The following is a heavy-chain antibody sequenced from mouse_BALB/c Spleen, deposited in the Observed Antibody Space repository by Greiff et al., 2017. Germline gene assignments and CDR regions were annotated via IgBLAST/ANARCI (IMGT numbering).Heavy chain of an antibody. CDR1: GFNIKDTY. CDR3: ARGYYGSTLAY. J-gene: IGHJ3*01. Sequence: VQLQQSGAELVKPGASVKLSCTASGFNIKDTYMHWVKQRPEKGLEWIGRIDPANGNTKYDPKFQGKATITADTSSNTAYLQLSSLTSEDTAVYYCARGYYGSTLAYWGQGTLVTVSA. CDR2: IDPANGNT. V-gene: IGHV14-3*02. D-gene: IGHD1-1*01.